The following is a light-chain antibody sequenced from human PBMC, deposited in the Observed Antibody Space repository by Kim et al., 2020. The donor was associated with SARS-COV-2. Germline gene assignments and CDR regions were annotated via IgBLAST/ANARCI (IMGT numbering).Light chain of an antibody. CDR2: AAS. CDR3: KSYNSAPWT. V-gene: IGKV1-27*01. J-gene: IGKJ1*01. Sequence: GERVTITCRASQDISHYLAWFQQKPGEAPKLLIYAASALHSEVPSRFSGSGSGTDFTLTISSLQPEDVATFYCKSYNSAPWTFGQGTKVDIK. CDR1: QDISHY.